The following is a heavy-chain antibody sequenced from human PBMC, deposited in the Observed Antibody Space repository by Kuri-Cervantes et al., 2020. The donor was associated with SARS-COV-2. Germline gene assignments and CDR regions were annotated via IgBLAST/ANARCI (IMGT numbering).Heavy chain of an antibody. J-gene: IGHJ5*02. Sequence: GESLKISCAASGFTFSSYSMNWVRQAPGKGLEWVSYISSSSSTIYYADSVKGRFTISRDNAKNSLYLQMNSLRAEDTAVYYCARDPNANHNNWFDPWGQGTLVTVSS. CDR1: GFTFSSYS. CDR2: ISSSSSTI. CDR3: ARDPNANHNNWFDP. D-gene: IGHD4/OR15-4a*01. V-gene: IGHV3-48*01.